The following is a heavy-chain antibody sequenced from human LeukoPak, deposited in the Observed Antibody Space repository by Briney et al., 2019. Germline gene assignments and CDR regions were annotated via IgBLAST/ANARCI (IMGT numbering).Heavy chain of an antibody. V-gene: IGHV4-59*01. CDR1: GGSINTYY. CDR2: VYYSGTT. J-gene: IGHJ4*02. CDR3: ARYSSSSSYFEY. D-gene: IGHD6-6*01. Sequence: SETLSLTCTVSGGSINTYYWSWIRQPPGKGLEWIDYVYYSGTTKYNPSLQSRVTISVDTSKNQFSLKLSSVTAADTAVYYCARYSSSSSYFEYWGQGTLVTVSS.